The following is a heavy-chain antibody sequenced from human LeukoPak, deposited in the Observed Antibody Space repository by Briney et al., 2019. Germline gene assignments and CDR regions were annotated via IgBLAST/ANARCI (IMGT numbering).Heavy chain of an antibody. V-gene: IGHV5-51*01. D-gene: IGHD1-26*01. CDR2: IYPGASDT. CDR1: GYTFSTFF. J-gene: IGHJ4*02. Sequence: AESLKISCKTSGYTFSTFFIGWVRQMPGKGLEWMEIIYPGASDTRYSPSFQGQVTISADKAANTAYLQWNSLKASDSAMYYCVRQEGVGAAIDYWGQGTLVTVSS. CDR3: VRQEGVGAAIDY.